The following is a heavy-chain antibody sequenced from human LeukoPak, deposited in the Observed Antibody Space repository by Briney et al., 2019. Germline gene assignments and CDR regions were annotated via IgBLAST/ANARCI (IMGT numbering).Heavy chain of an antibody. J-gene: IGHJ4*02. CDR3: AKVLAEQYYFDY. V-gene: IGHV3-23*01. Sequence: GGSLRLSCAASGFTFSSYAMSLVRQAPGKGLEWVSAISGSGGSTYYADSVKGRFTISRGNSKNTLYLQMNSLRAEDTAVYYCAKVLAEQYYFDYWGQGTLVTVSS. CDR2: ISGSGGST. CDR1: GFTFSSYA. D-gene: IGHD3-3*02.